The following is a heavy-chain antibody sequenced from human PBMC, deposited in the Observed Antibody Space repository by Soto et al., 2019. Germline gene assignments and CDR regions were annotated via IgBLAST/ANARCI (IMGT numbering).Heavy chain of an antibody. CDR1: GGSMISYY. D-gene: IGHD2-2*01. CDR2: IYYAGST. V-gene: IGHV4-59*08. Sequence: SETLSLTCTDSGGSMISYYWSWIRQPPGRGLEWIGFIYYAGSTKYNPSLNSRVTISVDTSKNQFSLKVNSVTVADTAVYYCARLGGYCSSTSCYGYYGMDVWGQGTTVT. CDR3: ARLGGYCSSTSCYGYYGMDV. J-gene: IGHJ6*02.